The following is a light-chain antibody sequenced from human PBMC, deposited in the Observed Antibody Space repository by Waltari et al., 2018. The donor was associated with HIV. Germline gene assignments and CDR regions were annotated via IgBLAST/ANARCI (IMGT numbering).Light chain of an antibody. CDR2: SEN. V-gene: IGLV8-61*01. J-gene: IGLJ3*02. CDR3: SLYMGGGIWV. CDR1: SGSVSASYC. Sequence: QTVVTQEPWFSVSPGGTVTLTCGLSSGSVSASYCSSWYQHTPGQGPRTLTASENTRSTGVPDRVSGSALGNKAALTITGAQADEESVYYCSLYMGGGIWVFGGGTKLTVL.